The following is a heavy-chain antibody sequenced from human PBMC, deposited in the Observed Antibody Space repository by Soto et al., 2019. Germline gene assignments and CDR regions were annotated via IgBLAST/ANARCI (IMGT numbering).Heavy chain of an antibody. CDR1: GFTFSDYG. D-gene: IGHD3-22*01. J-gene: IGHJ3*02. CDR3: AKSTSTEAYYTDSSRAFDI. Sequence: EVQLLESGGGLVQPGGSLRLSCAASGFTFSDYGMAWVRQAPGKGPEWVSLVSGSGGSTYYADSVKGRFTISRDNSRNSLYLQMSSLTAEDTAIYYCAKSTSTEAYYTDSSRAFDIWGQGTLVTVSS. V-gene: IGHV3-23*01. CDR2: VSGSGGST.